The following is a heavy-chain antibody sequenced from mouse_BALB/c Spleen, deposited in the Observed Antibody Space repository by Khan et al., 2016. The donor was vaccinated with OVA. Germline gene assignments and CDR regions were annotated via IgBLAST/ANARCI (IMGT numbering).Heavy chain of an antibody. V-gene: IGHV3-2*02. J-gene: IGHJ4*01. Sequence: EVQLLESGPGLVKPSQSLSLTCTVTGYSITSDYAWNWIRQFPGNKLEWMGYISYSGSTNYNPSLKSRISITRDSSNAHFFLQLKSLTSEDTATYYCASELGRYYALDYWGQGTSVTVSS. CDR2: ISYSGST. CDR3: ASELGRYYALDY. CDR1: GYSITSDYA. D-gene: IGHD4-1*01.